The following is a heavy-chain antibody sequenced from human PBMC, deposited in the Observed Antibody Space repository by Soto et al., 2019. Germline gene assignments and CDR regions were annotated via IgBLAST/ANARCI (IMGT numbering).Heavy chain of an antibody. CDR3: ARGTSSTGVYYYYYGMDV. D-gene: IGHD4-17*01. J-gene: IGHJ6*02. CDR2: IWYDGSNK. V-gene: IGHV3-33*01. Sequence: GGSLRLSCPASGFTFSSYGMHWVRQAPGKGLEWVAVIWYDGSNKYYADSVKGRFTISRDNSKNTLYLQMNSLRAEDTAVYYCARGTSSTGVYYYYYGMDVWGQGTTVTVSS. CDR1: GFTFSSYG.